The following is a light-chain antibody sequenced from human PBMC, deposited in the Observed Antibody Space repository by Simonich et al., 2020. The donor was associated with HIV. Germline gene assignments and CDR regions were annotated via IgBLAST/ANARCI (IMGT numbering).Light chain of an antibody. CDR3: SSYTSSSTWV. Sequence: QSVLTQPPSASGTPGQRVTISCSGSSSNIESNTVNWFQHLPGTAPKLLIYKNLQRPSGVPDRFSGSKSGTSASLAISGLQSEDEADYYCSSYTSSSTWVFGGGTKLTVL. V-gene: IGLV1-44*01. CDR2: KNL. J-gene: IGLJ3*02. CDR1: SSNIESNT.